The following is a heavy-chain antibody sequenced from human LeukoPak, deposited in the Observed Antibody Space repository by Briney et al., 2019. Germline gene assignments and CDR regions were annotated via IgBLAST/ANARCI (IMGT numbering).Heavy chain of an antibody. CDR1: GGSISSSSYY. V-gene: IGHV4-39*01. CDR2: IYYSGST. Sequence: PSETLSLTCTVSGGSISSSSYYWGWIRQPPGKGLEWIGYIYYSGSTNYHPSLKSRVTISVDTSKNQFSLKLSSLTAVDTAVYYCARHPGAFDIWGQGTMVTVSS. J-gene: IGHJ3*02. CDR3: ARHPGAFDI.